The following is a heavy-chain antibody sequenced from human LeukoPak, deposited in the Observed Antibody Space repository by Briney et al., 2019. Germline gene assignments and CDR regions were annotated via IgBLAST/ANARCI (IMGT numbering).Heavy chain of an antibody. CDR3: ARESAAAAVAYYFDY. CDR2: IYYSGST. J-gene: IGHJ4*02. Sequence: SETLSLTCTVSGGSVSSGGYYWSWIRQHPGQGLEWIGYIYYSGSTNYSPSLKSRVTISVDTSKNQFSLKLSSVTAADTAVYYCARESAAAAVAYYFDYWGQGTLVTVSS. V-gene: IGHV4-31*03. D-gene: IGHD6-13*01. CDR1: GGSVSSGGYY.